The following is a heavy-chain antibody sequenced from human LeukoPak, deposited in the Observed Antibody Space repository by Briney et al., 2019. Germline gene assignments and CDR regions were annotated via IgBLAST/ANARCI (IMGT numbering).Heavy chain of an antibody. J-gene: IGHJ5*01. CDR1: GFTVSSNY. Sequence: PGGSLRLSCAASGFTVSSNYMSWVRQAPGKGLEWLSYISTSSTTIYYADSVKGRFTISRDDARNSLSLQMNSLRADDTAVYYCAKEMGYCTGGSCYRWFDSWGQGTLVTVSS. D-gene: IGHD2-15*01. V-gene: IGHV3-48*01. CDR2: ISTSSTTI. CDR3: AKEMGYCTGGSCYRWFDS.